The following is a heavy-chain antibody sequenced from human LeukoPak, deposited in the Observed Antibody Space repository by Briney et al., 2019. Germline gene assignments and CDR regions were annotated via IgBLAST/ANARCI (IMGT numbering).Heavy chain of an antibody. D-gene: IGHD2-2*01. Sequence: ASVKVSFKASGYTFTSYGISWLRQAPGQGLEWMGLISAYNCNTNYAQKLQGRVTMTTDTSMSTAYMELRSLRSDDTAVYYCARVVGYCSSTSCYAGGAGWFDPWGQGTLVTVSS. CDR2: ISAYNCNT. J-gene: IGHJ5*02. CDR3: ARVVGYCSSTSCYAGGAGWFDP. CDR1: GYTFTSYG. V-gene: IGHV1-18*01.